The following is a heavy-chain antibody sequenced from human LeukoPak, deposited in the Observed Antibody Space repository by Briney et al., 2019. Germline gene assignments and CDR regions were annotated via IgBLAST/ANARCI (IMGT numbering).Heavy chain of an antibody. CDR1: GGSFSGYY. Sequence: SETLSLTCAVYGGSFSGYYWSWIRQPPGKGLEWIGEINHSGSTNYNPSLKSRVTISVDTSKNQFSLKLSSVTAADTAVYYCARGSSSIAARWGRRNWFDPWGQGTLVTVSS. V-gene: IGHV4-34*01. D-gene: IGHD6-6*01. CDR3: ARGSSSIAARWGRRNWFDP. CDR2: INHSGST. J-gene: IGHJ5*02.